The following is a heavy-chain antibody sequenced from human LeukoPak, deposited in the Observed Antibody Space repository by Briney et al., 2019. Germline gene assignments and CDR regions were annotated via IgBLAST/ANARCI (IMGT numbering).Heavy chain of an antibody. CDR2: FDPEDGET. J-gene: IGHJ5*02. CDR1: GYTLTELS. D-gene: IGHD4-11*01. Sequence: ASVKVSCKVSGYTLTELSMHWVRQAPGKGLEWMGGFDPEDGETIYAQKFQGRVTMTEDTSTDTAYMELSSLRSEDTAVYYCATVQYPDNWFDPWGQGTLLTVSS. V-gene: IGHV1-24*01. CDR3: ATVQYPDNWFDP.